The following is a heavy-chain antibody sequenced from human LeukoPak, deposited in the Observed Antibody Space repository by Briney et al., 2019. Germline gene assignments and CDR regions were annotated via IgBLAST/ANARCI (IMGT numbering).Heavy chain of an antibody. J-gene: IGHJ5*02. D-gene: IGHD6-13*01. CDR1: GDSISSYY. Sequence: SETLSLTCTVSGDSISSYYWSWIRQPAGKGLEWIGRIYSSGSTNYNPSLKSRVTMSVDTSKNQFSLKLSSVTAADTAVYYCARDTAAAGPSRTWGQGTLVTVSS. CDR3: ARDTAAAGPSRT. V-gene: IGHV4-4*07. CDR2: IYSSGST.